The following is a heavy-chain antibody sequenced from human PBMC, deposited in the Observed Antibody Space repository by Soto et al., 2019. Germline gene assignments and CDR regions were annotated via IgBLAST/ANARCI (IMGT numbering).Heavy chain of an antibody. CDR1: GASISSYF. Sequence: SETLSLTCTVSGASISSYFWTWIRQPAGKGLDWIGRISTSGTTNYNPSLKSRVTMSVDTSKNHFSLNLSSVTAADTAVYYCAREAGPDRWFDPWGQGTLVTV. J-gene: IGHJ5*02. V-gene: IGHV4-4*07. CDR3: AREAGPDRWFDP. CDR2: ISTSGTT. D-gene: IGHD6-19*01.